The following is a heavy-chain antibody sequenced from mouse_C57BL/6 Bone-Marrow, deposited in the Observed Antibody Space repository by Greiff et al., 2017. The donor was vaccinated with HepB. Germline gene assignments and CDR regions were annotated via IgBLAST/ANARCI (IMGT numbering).Heavy chain of an antibody. J-gene: IGHJ2*01. V-gene: IGHV1-82*01. CDR3: AREGFITTVVD. Sequence: VQGVESGPELVKPGASVKISCKASGYAFSSSWMNWVKQRPGKGLEWIGRIYPGDGDTNYNGKFKGKATLTADKSSSTAYMQLSSLTSEDSAVYFCAREGFITTVVDWGQGTTLTVSS. CDR1: GYAFSSSW. D-gene: IGHD1-1*01. CDR2: IYPGDGDT.